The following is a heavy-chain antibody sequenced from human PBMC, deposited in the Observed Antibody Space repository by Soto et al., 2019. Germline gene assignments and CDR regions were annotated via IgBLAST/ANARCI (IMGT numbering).Heavy chain of an antibody. CDR1: GYTFTSYG. V-gene: IGHV1-18*01. CDR2: IRAYNGNT. J-gene: IGHJ6*02. CDR3: ASDLPTRDV. Sequence: QVQLVQSGAEVKKPGASVKVSCKASGYTFTSYGISWVRQAPGQGLEWMGWIRAYNGNTNYAQKLQGRVTMTTDTSTSTANMELSRLRSDDKAVDCCASDLPTRDVWGQGTTVPVSS.